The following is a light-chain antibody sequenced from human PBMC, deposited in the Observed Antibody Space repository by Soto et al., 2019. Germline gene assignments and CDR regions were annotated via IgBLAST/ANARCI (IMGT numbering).Light chain of an antibody. Sequence: QSVLTQPASVSGSPGQSITISCTGTSSDVGSYNLVSWYQQHPGKAPKLMIYEGSKRPSGVSNRFSGSKSGNTASLTISGLQAEDEADYYCCSSAGNSTYNYVFGTGTKVTVL. CDR2: EGS. CDR3: CSSAGNSTYNYV. J-gene: IGLJ1*01. CDR1: SSDVGSYNL. V-gene: IGLV2-23*01.